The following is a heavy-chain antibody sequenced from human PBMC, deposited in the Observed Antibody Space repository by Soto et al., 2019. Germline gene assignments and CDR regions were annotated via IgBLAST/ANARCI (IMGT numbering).Heavy chain of an antibody. Sequence: LRLSCATSGFTFNTYGMAWVRQAPGKGLAWVSAILGTGDRVSYVDSVKGRFTISRDNSKNTLHLQMNSLRAEDTAVYYCAKDRSSGYYWNYFDYWGQGTLVTVSS. V-gene: IGHV3-23*01. CDR3: AKDRSSGYYWNYFDY. CDR2: ILGTGDRV. D-gene: IGHD3-22*01. J-gene: IGHJ4*02. CDR1: GFTFNTYG.